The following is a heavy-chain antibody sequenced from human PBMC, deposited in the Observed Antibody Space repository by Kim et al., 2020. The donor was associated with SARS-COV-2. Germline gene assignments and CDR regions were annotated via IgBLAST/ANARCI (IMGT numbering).Heavy chain of an antibody. V-gene: IGHV4-59*01. CDR2: IYYSGST. CDR1: GGSISSYY. J-gene: IGHJ4*02. D-gene: IGHD3-3*01. CDR3: ARELRFLVKVGGVGYFDY. Sequence: SETLSLTCTVSGGSISSYYWSWIRQPPGKGLEWIGYIYYSGSTNYNPSLKSRVTISVDTSKNQFSLKLSSVTAADTAVYYCARELRFLVKVGGVGYFDYWGQGTLVAVSA.